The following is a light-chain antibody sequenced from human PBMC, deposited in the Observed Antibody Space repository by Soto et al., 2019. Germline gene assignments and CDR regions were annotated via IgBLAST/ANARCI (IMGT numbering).Light chain of an antibody. CDR2: KAS. CDR1: QNINDW. J-gene: IGKJ1*01. V-gene: IGKV1-5*03. CDR3: QQYGANSPWT. Sequence: DIQVTQSPSTLSASVGDRVTINCRASQNINDWLAWYQQKSGKAPKVLIYKASSLESGVPSRFSGSGSGTEFTLTIISLQTEDFATYYCQQYGANSPWTFGQGTKVEIK.